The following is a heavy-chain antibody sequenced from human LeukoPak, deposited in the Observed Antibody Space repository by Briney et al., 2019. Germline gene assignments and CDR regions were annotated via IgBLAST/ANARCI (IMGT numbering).Heavy chain of an antibody. Sequence: PGGSLRLSCAASGFTFSSYAMSWVRQAPGKGLKYVSTVGGKGDITYYADSVKGRFTISRHNSKNTLYLQMNSLRAEDTAVYYCAREGIVRDYYYGMDVWGQGTTVTVSS. CDR3: AREGIVRDYYYGMDV. CDR1: GFTFSSYA. J-gene: IGHJ6*02. V-gene: IGHV3-23*01. CDR2: VGGKGDIT. D-gene: IGHD3-10*01.